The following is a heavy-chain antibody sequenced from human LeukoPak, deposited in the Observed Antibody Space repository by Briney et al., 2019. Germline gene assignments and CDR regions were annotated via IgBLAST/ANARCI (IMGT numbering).Heavy chain of an antibody. CDR2: IRFDGTGK. CDR3: ARDRSVVVVAATNAFDI. Sequence: PGGSLRLSCAASGFTFSNYGMHWVRQAPGKGLEWVAFIRFDGTGKYYTDSVKGRFTISRDSAKNSLYLQMNSLRAEDTAVYYCARDRSVVVVAATNAFDIWGQGTMVTVSS. J-gene: IGHJ3*02. CDR1: GFTFSNYG. V-gene: IGHV3-30*02. D-gene: IGHD2-15*01.